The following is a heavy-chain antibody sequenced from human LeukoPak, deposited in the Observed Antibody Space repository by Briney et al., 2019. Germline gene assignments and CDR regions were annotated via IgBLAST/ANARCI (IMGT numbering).Heavy chain of an antibody. CDR2: IYYSGST. J-gene: IGHJ3*02. Sequence: KASETLSLTCTVSGGSISSYYWSWIRQPSGKGLEWIGYIYYSGSTNYNPSLKSRVTISVDTSKNQFSLKLSSVTAADTAVYYCARYLRQWLADDAFDIWGQGTMVTVSS. D-gene: IGHD6-19*01. CDR1: GGSISSYY. V-gene: IGHV4-59*08. CDR3: ARYLRQWLADDAFDI.